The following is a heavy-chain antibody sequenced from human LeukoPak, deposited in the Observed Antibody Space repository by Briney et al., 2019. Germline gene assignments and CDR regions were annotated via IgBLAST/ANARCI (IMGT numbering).Heavy chain of an antibody. D-gene: IGHD4-23*01. CDR3: ARGRGDYGGNTGFDY. Sequence: SVKISCKASVGTFSSYAISWVRQAPGQGLECMGGIIPIFGTANYAQKFQGRVTITTDESTSTAYMELSSLRSEDTAVYYCARGRGDYGGNTGFDYWGQGTLVTVSS. J-gene: IGHJ4*02. CDR1: VGTFSSYA. CDR2: IIPIFGTA. V-gene: IGHV1-69*05.